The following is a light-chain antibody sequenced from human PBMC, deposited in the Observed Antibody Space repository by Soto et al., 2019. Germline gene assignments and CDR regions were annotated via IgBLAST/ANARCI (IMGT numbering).Light chain of an antibody. CDR1: RSNIQSNT. J-gene: IGLJ3*02. Sequence: QSVLTQPPSASGTPGQRVIISCSGSRSNIQSNTVNWYQQVPGTAPKFLIYSDNERPSGVPDRFSASKSGTSASLAISGLQSEDEADYYCASWDDTLQGRVFGGGTKLTVL. V-gene: IGLV1-44*01. CDR2: SDN. CDR3: ASWDDTLQGRV.